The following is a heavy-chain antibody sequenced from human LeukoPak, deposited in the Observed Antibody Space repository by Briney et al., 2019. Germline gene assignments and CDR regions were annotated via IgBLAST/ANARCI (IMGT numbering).Heavy chain of an antibody. CDR3: ARTSGDTIFGDIDY. CDR1: GGSISSYY. D-gene: IGHD3-3*01. CDR2: IYYSGST. J-gene: IGHJ4*02. V-gene: IGHV4-59*01. Sequence: SETLSLTCTVSGGSISSYYWSWIRQPPGKGLEWIGYIYYSGSTNYNPSPKSRVTISVDTSKNQFSLKLSSVTAADTAVYYCARTSGDTIFGDIDYWGQGTLVTVSS.